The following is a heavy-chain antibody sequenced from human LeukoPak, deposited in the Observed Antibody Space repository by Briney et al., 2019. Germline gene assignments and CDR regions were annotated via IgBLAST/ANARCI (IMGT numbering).Heavy chain of an antibody. Sequence: QPGRSLRLSCAASGFTFSSYGMHWVRPAPGKGLEWVAVISYDGRQTYYADSVKGRFTISRDNSKSTVYLQMNSLTTDDTAVYSCAKDFNTVTTLDSWGQGTLVTVSS. CDR3: AKDFNTVTTLDS. CDR2: ISYDGRQT. J-gene: IGHJ4*02. CDR1: GFTFSSYG. D-gene: IGHD4-17*01. V-gene: IGHV3-30*18.